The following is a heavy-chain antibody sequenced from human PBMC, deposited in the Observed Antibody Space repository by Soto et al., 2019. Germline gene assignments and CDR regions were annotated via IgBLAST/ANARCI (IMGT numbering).Heavy chain of an antibody. CDR2: ISGSGGST. D-gene: IGHD3-22*01. CDR3: AKWDSSGYSNYYYGMDV. J-gene: IGHJ6*02. CDR1: GFTFSSYA. Sequence: QPGGSLTLSCAASGFTFSSYAMSWVRQAPGKGLEWVSAISGSGGSTYYADSVKGRFTISRDNSKNTLYLQMNSLRAEDTAVYYCAKWDSSGYSNYYYGMDVWGQGTTVTVSS. V-gene: IGHV3-23*01.